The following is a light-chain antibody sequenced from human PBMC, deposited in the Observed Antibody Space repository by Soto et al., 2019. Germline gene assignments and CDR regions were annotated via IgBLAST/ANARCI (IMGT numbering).Light chain of an antibody. CDR1: TGAVTSGHY. J-gene: IGLJ3*02. CDR3: LLSSSGARV. V-gene: IGLV7-46*01. Sequence: QAVVTQEPSLTVSPGGTVSLTCGSSTGAVTSGHYPYWFQQKPGQAPRTLIYDTNNRHSWTPARFSGSLLGGKAALTPSGAQPEDEADYYCLLSSSGARVFGGGTKLTVL. CDR2: DTN.